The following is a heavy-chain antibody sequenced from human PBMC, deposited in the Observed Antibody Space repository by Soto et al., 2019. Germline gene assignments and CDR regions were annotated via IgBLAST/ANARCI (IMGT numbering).Heavy chain of an antibody. J-gene: IGHJ4*02. CDR2: INHSGGT. CDR1: GGSFSCIY. Sequence: SETMSLTCAVYGGSFSCIYWSWISQPHGKGLEWIGEINHSGGTSYNPSLKSRVTISVDTSKSQFSLKLTSVTASDRAVYYCSRSSVGTFYCSGVKEDWGQGTPVTVSS. CDR3: SRSSVGTFYCSGVKED. D-gene: IGHD2-15*01. V-gene: IGHV4-34*01.